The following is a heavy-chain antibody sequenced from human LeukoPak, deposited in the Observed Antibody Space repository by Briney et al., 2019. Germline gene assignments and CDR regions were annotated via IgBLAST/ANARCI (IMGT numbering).Heavy chain of an antibody. V-gene: IGHV3-74*01. CDR1: GLTFSNW. J-gene: IGHJ4*02. Sequence: GGSLRLSCAVSGLTFSNWMHWVRQAPGKGLVWVSRISNDGTSTSYADSVKGRFTISRDNAKNTLYLQKNSLRGEDTAVYYCVRGGVDYWGQGTLVTVSS. D-gene: IGHD3-16*01. CDR2: ISNDGTST. CDR3: VRGGVDY.